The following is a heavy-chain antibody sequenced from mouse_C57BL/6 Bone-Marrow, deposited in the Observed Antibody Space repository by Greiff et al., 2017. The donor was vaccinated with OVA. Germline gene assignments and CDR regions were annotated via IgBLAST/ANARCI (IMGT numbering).Heavy chain of an antibody. CDR3: AREGGYYYYGSSLFAY. D-gene: IGHD1-1*01. CDR1: GYAFSSYW. CDR2: IYPGDGDT. V-gene: IGHV1-80*01. J-gene: IGHJ3*01. Sequence: QVQLQQSGAELVKPGASVKISCKASGYAFSSYWMNWVKQRPGKGLEWIGQIYPGDGDTNYNGKFKGKATLTADKSSSTAYMQLSGLTSEDSAVYFCAREGGYYYYGSSLFAYWGQGTGVTVSA.